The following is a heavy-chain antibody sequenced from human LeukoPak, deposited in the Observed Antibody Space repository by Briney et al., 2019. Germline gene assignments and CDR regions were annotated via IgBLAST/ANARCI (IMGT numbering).Heavy chain of an antibody. CDR1: GFTFSSYA. D-gene: IGHD3-10*01. V-gene: IGHV3-23*01. CDR2: ISTSGVST. CDR3: AKGGAVSSKSITMIRGTRRYYYYVDV. Sequence: PGGSLRLSCAASGFTFSSYAMSWVRQAPGKGLEWVSAISTSGVSTHYADSVKGRFTISRDNSKNTLFLQVNSLRAEDTAVYYCAKGGAVSSKSITMIRGTRRYYYYVDVWGKGTTVTISS. J-gene: IGHJ6*03.